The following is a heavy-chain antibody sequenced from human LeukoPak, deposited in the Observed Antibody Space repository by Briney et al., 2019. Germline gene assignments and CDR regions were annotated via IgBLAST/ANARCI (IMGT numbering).Heavy chain of an antibody. V-gene: IGHV3-48*04. CDR1: RFTFSNYN. CDR2: ISISTTTT. CDR3: AKAAAIGAFDI. J-gene: IGHJ3*02. Sequence: GGSLRLSCAASRFTFSNYNMNWVRQAPGKGLEWVSYISISTTTTYYADSVKGRFTISRDNAKNSLYLQMNNLRAEDTAVYYCAKAAAIGAFDIWGQGTMVTVSS. D-gene: IGHD2-2*01.